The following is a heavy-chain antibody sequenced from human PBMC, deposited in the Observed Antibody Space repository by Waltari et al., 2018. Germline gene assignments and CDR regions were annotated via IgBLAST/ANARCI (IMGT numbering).Heavy chain of an antibody. CDR3: ASLILGYCSGGSCYSEY. J-gene: IGHJ4*02. CDR2: ISAYNGNT. Sequence: QVQLVQSGAEVKKPGASVKVSCKASGYTFTSYGISWVRQAPGQGLEWMGWISAYNGNTNYAQKFQGRVTITRNTSISTAYMELSSLRSEDTAVYYCASLILGYCSGGSCYSEYWGQGTLVTVSS. V-gene: IGHV1-18*01. D-gene: IGHD2-15*01. CDR1: GYTFTSYG.